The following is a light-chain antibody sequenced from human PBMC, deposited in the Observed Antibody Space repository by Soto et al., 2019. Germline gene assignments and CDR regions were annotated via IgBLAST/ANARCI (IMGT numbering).Light chain of an antibody. J-gene: IGKJ4*01. V-gene: IGKV3-15*01. CDR2: GAT. Sequence: EIVLTQSPANLSVSPGERATLSCRASQSVRSNLAWYQQKPGQAPRLLIFGATTGATNISARFTGRGSGTEFTLTISSLQSDDFAFYYCQQYINWPPLTFGGGTKVEIK. CDR3: QQYINWPPLT. CDR1: QSVRSN.